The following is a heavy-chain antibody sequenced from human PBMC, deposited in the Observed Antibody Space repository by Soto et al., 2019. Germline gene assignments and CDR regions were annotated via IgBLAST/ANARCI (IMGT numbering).Heavy chain of an antibody. Sequence: ASVTVSCMFSGYTLTPLYMHWVRQPPVKGLEWMGGFDPEDGETIYAQKFQGRVTMTEDTSTDTAYMELSSLRSEDTAVYYCATRSSWYSYYYYYGMDVWGQGNTVNAS. CDR2: FDPEDGET. CDR1: GYTLTPLY. J-gene: IGHJ6*02. CDR3: ATRSSWYSYYYYYGMDV. D-gene: IGHD6-13*01. V-gene: IGHV1-24*01.